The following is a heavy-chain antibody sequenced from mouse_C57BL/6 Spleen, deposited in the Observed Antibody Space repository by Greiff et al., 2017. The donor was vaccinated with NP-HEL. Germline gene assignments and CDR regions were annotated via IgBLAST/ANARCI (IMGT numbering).Heavy chain of an antibody. CDR1: GYSFTGYY. CDR2: INPSTGGT. Sequence: EVQLQESGPELVKPGASVKISCKASGYSFTGYYMNWVKQSPEKSLEWIGEINPSTGGTTYNQKFKAKATLTVDKSSSTAYMQLKSLTSEDSAVYYCARGYYGSSYGYFDGWGTGTTVTVSS. D-gene: IGHD1-1*01. J-gene: IGHJ1*03. V-gene: IGHV1-42*01. CDR3: ARGYYGSSYGYFDG.